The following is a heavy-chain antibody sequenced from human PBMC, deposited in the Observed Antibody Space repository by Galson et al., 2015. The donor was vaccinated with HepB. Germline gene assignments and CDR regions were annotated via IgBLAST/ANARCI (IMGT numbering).Heavy chain of an antibody. CDR2: ISYDGSNK. J-gene: IGHJ4*02. D-gene: IGHD2-2*01. CDR3: AKDGVDVVVPAAMYY. V-gene: IGHV3-30*18. Sequence: SLRLSCAASGFTFSSYGMHWVRQAPGKGLEWVAVISYDGSNKYYADSVKGRFTISRDNSKNTLYLQMNCLRAEDTAVYYCAKDGVDVVVPAAMYYWGQGTLVTVSS. CDR1: GFTFSSYG.